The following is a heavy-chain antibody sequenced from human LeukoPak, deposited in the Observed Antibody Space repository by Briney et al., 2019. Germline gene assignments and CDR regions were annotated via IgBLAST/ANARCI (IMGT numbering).Heavy chain of an antibody. Sequence: GGSLRLSCAASGFSFDDYGLTWVRQAPGKGLEWVSGIDWNGDSTDYADSVKGRFTISRDNAKNSLYLQMNSLRAEDTALYYCARNLRVVITGSFDSWGQGTLVTVSS. J-gene: IGHJ4*02. CDR2: IDWNGDST. V-gene: IGHV3-20*04. CDR3: ARNLRVVITGSFDS. D-gene: IGHD3-22*01. CDR1: GFSFDDYG.